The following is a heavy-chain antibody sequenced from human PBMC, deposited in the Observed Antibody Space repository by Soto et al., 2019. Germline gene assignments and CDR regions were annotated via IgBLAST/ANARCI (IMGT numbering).Heavy chain of an antibody. CDR1: GFTFSNAW. V-gene: IGHV3-15*01. J-gene: IGHJ4*02. D-gene: IGHD2-15*01. Sequence: GSLRLSCAASGFTFSNAWMSWVRQAPGKGLEWVGRIKSKTDGGTTDYAAPVKGRFTISRDDSKNTLYLQMNSLRTEDTAVYYCTTPPSLYCSGGSCSYFDYWGQGTLVTVSS. CDR3: TTPPSLYCSGGSCSYFDY. CDR2: IKSKTDGGTT.